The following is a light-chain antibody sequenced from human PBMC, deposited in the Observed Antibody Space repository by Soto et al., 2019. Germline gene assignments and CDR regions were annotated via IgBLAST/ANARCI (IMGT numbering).Light chain of an antibody. J-gene: IGKJ5*01. CDR2: AAS. CDR1: QGISNY. V-gene: IGKV1-27*01. Sequence: DIQMTQSPSSLSASVGDRVTITCRASQGISNYLAWYQQKPGQVPKVLIYAASTLRSGVPSRFSGSGSGTEFTLTISSLQPEDFATYYCQQSYSIPPITFGQGTRLEIK. CDR3: QQSYSIPPIT.